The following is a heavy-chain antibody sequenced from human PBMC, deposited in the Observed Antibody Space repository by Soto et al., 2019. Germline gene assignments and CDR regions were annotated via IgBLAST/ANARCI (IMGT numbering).Heavy chain of an antibody. CDR2: IYYSGST. J-gene: IGHJ4*02. Sequence: SEILSLTCTVSGGSISSGGYYWSWIRQHPGKGLEWIGYIYYSGSTYYNPSLKSRVTISVDTSKNQFSLKLSSVTAADTAVYYCARGRYQLAFDYWGQGTLVTVSS. CDR1: GGSISSGGYY. D-gene: IGHD2-2*01. V-gene: IGHV4-31*03. CDR3: ARGRYQLAFDY.